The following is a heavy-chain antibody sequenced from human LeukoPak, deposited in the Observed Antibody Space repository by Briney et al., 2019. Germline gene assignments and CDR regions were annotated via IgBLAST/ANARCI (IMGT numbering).Heavy chain of an antibody. CDR2: IWYDGSNK. J-gene: IGHJ4*02. CDR3: ARGGLRFLEWLLYY. V-gene: IGHV3-33*01. D-gene: IGHD3-3*01. CDR1: GFTFSSYG. Sequence: GGSLILFCVASGFTFSSYGMHWVRQAPGKGLEWVAVIWYDGSNKYYADSVKGRFTISRDNSKNTLYLQMNSLRAEDTAVYYCARGGLRFLEWLLYYWGQGTLVTVSS.